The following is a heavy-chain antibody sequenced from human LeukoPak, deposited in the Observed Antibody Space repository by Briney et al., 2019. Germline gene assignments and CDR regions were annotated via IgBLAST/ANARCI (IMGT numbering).Heavy chain of an antibody. V-gene: IGHV4-59*01. CDR1: GGSISSYY. D-gene: IGHD3-10*01. CDR2: IYYSGST. Sequence: PSETLSLTCTVSGGSISSYYWSWIRQPPGKGLEWIGYIYYSGSTNYNPSLKSRVTISVDTSKNQFSLKLSSVTAADTAVYYCARVFGARGYYYYGMDVWGQGTTVTVSS. CDR3: ARVFGARGYYYYGMDV. J-gene: IGHJ6*02.